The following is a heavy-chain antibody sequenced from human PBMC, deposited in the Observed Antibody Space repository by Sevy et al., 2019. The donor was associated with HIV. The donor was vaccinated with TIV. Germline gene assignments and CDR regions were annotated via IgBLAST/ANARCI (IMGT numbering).Heavy chain of an antibody. V-gene: IGHV4-59*01. CDR2: IYDSGRT. CDR3: ARSHNHYDSSGYQMGFDY. Sequence: SETLSLTCTVSGGSFSGYYWSWIRQPPGKGLEWIGYIYDSGRTNYNPSLKSRVTISVDTSKKQFSLKLNSVTAADTAVYYCARSHNHYDSSGYQMGFDYWGQGTLVTVSS. J-gene: IGHJ4*02. D-gene: IGHD3-22*01. CDR1: GGSFSGYY.